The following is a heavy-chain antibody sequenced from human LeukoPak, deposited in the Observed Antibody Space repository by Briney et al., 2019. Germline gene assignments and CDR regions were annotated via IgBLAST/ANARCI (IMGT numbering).Heavy chain of an antibody. Sequence: PSEALSLTCTVSGGSISSYYWSWIRQPAGKGLDWIGRTYPSGRTNYTPSLKSRVTMSVDTSKNQFSLKLSSVTAADTAVYYCARVGYPDYFQHWGQGTLVTVSS. CDR1: GGSISSYY. V-gene: IGHV4-4*07. D-gene: IGHD5-18*01. J-gene: IGHJ1*01. CDR3: ARVGYPDYFQH. CDR2: TYPSGRT.